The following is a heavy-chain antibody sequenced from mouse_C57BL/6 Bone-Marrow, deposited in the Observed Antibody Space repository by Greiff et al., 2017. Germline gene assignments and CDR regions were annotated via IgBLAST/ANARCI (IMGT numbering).Heavy chain of an antibody. D-gene: IGHD1-1*01. V-gene: IGHV5-2*03. CDR1: EYEFPSHD. CDR2: INSDGVST. J-gene: IGHJ1*03. CDR3: ARHRYYGSSYGWYFDV. Sequence: EVMLVESGGGLVQPGESLKLSCESHEYEFPSHDMSWVRKTPEQRLELVAAINSDGVSTYYPDTMERRFIISRDNTKKTLYMQMLILRSEDTALYDGARHRYYGSSYGWYFDVWGTGTTVTVSS.